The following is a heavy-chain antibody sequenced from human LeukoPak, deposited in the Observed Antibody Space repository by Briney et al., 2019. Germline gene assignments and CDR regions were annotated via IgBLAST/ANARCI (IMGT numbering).Heavy chain of an antibody. Sequence: GSSVKVSFKASGYTFTSYGISWVRQAPGQGLEWMGWISAYNGNTNYAQKLQGRVTMTTDTSTSTAYMELRSMRSDDTAVYYCERDDGTVTTADGFDYWGQGTLVTVSS. V-gene: IGHV1-18*01. CDR3: ERDDGTVTTADGFDY. CDR2: ISAYNGNT. J-gene: IGHJ4*02. CDR1: GYTFTSYG. D-gene: IGHD4-11*01.